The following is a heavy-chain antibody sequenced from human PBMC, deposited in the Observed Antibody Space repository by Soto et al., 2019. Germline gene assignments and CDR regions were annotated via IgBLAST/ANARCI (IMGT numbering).Heavy chain of an antibody. CDR2: INSGTGQT. V-gene: IGHV1-3*04. J-gene: IGHJ6*02. Sequence: ASLKLACHASGFTFTSLAMHCVRQAPGQRHERMGWINSGTGQTERSQGFQGRVNITRDTSASTAYMDLSSLRSEDTAVYYCARGKGMEENYYYYGLDIWGQGTTVTVSS. CDR1: GFTFTSLA. D-gene: IGHD1-1*01. CDR3: ARGKGMEENYYYYGLDI.